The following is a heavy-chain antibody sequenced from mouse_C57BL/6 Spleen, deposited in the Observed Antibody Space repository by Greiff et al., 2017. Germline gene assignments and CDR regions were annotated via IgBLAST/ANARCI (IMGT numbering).Heavy chain of an antibody. CDR2: IYPRSGNT. CDR1: GYTFTSYG. J-gene: IGHJ2*01. V-gene: IGHV1-81*01. CDR3: AHYGNSLYYFDY. D-gene: IGHD2-1*01. Sequence: VQLQQSGAELARPGASVKLSCKASGYTFTSYGISWVKQRTGQGLEWIGEIYPRSGNTYYNEKFKGKATLTADKSSRTAYMELRSLTSEDSAVYFCAHYGNSLYYFDYWGQGTTLTVSS.